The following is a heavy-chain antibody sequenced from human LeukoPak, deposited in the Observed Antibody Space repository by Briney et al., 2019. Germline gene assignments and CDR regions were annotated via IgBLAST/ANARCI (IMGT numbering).Heavy chain of an antibody. CDR3: VKEAGTLPHLPYYFDS. J-gene: IGHJ4*02. V-gene: IGHV3-43D*03. CDR1: GFTFHDYA. CDR2: ITWDGGGT. Sequence: GGSLRLSCAASGFTFHDYAMHWVRQAPGRGLEWVSLITWDGGGTYYTDSVKGRFTISRDSSRNSLSLQMSGLRVEDTALYYCVKEAGTLPHLPYYFDSWGQGTLVTVSS. D-gene: IGHD1/OR15-1a*01.